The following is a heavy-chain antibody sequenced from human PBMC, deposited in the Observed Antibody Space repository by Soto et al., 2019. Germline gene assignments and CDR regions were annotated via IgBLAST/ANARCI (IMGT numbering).Heavy chain of an antibody. V-gene: IGHV3-23*01. D-gene: IGHD3-16*01. J-gene: IGHJ4*02. CDR2: ISTSGGTT. CDR1: GFNFSSHG. Sequence: EVQVLESGGGLVQPGGSLRLSCTGTGFNFSSHGLSWVRQSPGKGLEWVSSISTSGGTTYYADSVKGRFIFSRDNSKNMGYLQMNRLRVEDTAVYYCAGGGRYLGGQGTLVIVSS. CDR3: AGGGRYL.